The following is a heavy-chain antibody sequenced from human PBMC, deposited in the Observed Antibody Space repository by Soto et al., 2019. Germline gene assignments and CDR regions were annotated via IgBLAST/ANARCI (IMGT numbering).Heavy chain of an antibody. CDR2: ISGSNGAT. Sequence: QAQLVQSGAEVKKPGASVKVSCKFSGYNFINYGMTWVRQAPGQGLEWMGWISGSNGATKYAQRFQARLTLTTDTSSNTVYMELRSLRLDDTAVYYCARDSKWLIINGNWFDSWGQGTLVTVSS. CDR1: GYNFINYG. CDR3: ARDSKWLIINGNWFDS. V-gene: IGHV1-18*04. D-gene: IGHD5-12*01. J-gene: IGHJ5*01.